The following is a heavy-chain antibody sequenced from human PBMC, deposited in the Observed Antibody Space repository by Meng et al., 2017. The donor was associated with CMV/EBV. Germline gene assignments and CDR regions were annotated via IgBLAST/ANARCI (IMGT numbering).Heavy chain of an antibody. J-gene: IGHJ4*02. D-gene: IGHD1-14*01. CDR3: ARNVTH. CDR2: IYSGGST. V-gene: IGHV3-53*01. Sequence: GESLKISCAASGFTFSSYWMSWVRQAPGKGLEWVSVIYSGGSTYYADSVKGRFTISRDNSKNTLYLQMNSLRAEDTAVYYCARNVTHWGQGTLVTVSS. CDR1: GFTFSSYW.